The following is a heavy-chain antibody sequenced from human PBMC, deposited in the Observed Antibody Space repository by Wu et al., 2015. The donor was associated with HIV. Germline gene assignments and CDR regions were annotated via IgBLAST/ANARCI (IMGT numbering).Heavy chain of an antibody. V-gene: IGHV1-69*12. Sequence: QVQVVQSGAEVKKPGSSVKVSCKVSGGTFTRYAIHWVRQAPGQGLEWMGRIIPIFGPTNYAQKFQGRVTITADESTNTAYMELSSLRSEDTAVYYCARDQGEQWLALDYWGQGTLVTVSS. CDR2: IIPIFGPT. CDR1: GGTFTRYA. J-gene: IGHJ4*02. D-gene: IGHD6-19*01. CDR3: ARDQGEQWLALDY.